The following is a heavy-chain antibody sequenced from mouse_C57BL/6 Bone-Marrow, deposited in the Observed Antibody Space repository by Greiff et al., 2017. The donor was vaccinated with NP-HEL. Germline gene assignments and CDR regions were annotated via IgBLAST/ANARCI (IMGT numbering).Heavy chain of an antibody. J-gene: IGHJ3*01. Sequence: QVQLQQSGAELVRPGTSVKVSCKASGYAFTNYLIEWVKQRPGQGLEWIGAIYPGSGGTNYNEKFQGKATLTADTSASTAYMQLSTLSSADSAVYICAICDLGLAYGDQGTLVTVSA. V-gene: IGHV1-54*01. CDR2: IYPGSGGT. CDR3: AICDLGLAY. D-gene: IGHD4-1*01. CDR1: GYAFTNYL.